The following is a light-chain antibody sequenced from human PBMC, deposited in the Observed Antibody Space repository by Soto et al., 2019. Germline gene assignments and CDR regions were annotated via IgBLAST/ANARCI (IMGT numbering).Light chain of an antibody. Sequence: TQSPLSLPGTPVQPASISFIYNPILVHSAGIAYFSWFHQRPGRSPRRLIYKVSNRDSGVPARFSGSGSGTDFALKISRVEAEDVGVYYCTQGTHWPITFGQGTRLEI. CDR2: KVS. CDR1: PILVHSAGIAY. J-gene: IGKJ5*01. CDR3: TQGTHWPIT. V-gene: IGKV2-30*02.